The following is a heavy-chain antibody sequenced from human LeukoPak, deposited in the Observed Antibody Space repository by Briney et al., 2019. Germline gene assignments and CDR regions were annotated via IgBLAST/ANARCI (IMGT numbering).Heavy chain of an antibody. V-gene: IGHV3-21*01. CDR3: AREVSEGFDF. CDR2: FGTRSTSI. J-gene: IGHJ4*02. D-gene: IGHD3-22*01. CDR1: GFTFSGYS. Sequence: GGSLRLSCAASGFTFSGYSMNWIRQAPGKGLEWVSSFGTRSTSIYHAGSVKGRFAISRDNAKNSLYLQMNSLRAEDTAVYYCAREVSEGFDFWGQGTLVTVSS.